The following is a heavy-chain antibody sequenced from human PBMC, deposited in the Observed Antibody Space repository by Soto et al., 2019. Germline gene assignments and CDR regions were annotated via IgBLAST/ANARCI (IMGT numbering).Heavy chain of an antibody. J-gene: IGHJ4*02. Sequence: QVQLQQWGAGLLKPSETLSLTCAVYGGSFSGYYWSWIRQPPGKGLEWIGEINHSGSTNYNPSLTSRVTISVDASKNQFSLRLSSVTAADTAVYYCARSGDDDYSNYGIDYWGQGTLVTVSS. CDR3: ARSGDDDYSNYGIDY. V-gene: IGHV4-34*01. CDR2: INHSGST. D-gene: IGHD4-4*01. CDR1: GGSFSGYY.